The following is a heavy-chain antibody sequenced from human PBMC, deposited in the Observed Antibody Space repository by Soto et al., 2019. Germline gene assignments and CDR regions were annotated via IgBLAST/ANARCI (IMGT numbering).Heavy chain of an antibody. V-gene: IGHV4-30-4*01. Sequence: SETLSLTCTVSGDSISSGNKYWSWIRQPPGKGLEWIGYIFSSGTTYYNPSLKSRLTMSLDASQNQFSLKLNSLTDADTAVYFCARVPSPFDYYYAMDVWGQGTTVTV. CDR3: ARVPSPFDYYYAMDV. CDR2: IFSSGTT. J-gene: IGHJ6*02. D-gene: IGHD3-16*01. CDR1: GDSISSGNKY.